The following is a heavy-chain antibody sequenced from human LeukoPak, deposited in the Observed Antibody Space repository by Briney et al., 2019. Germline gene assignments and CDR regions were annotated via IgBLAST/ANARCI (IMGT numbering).Heavy chain of an antibody. CDR3: AKTRPLDSSSWSHGDY. J-gene: IGHJ4*02. CDR2: ISGTGFTT. D-gene: IGHD6-13*01. V-gene: IGHV3-23*01. Sequence: GGSLRLSCAASGFTFSSYTMSWVRQAPGKGLEWISVISGTGFTTYHTDSVKGRFTISRDNSKNTLYLQMNSLRAEDTAVYYCAKTRPLDSSSWSHGDYWGQGTLVTVSS. CDR1: GFTFSSYT.